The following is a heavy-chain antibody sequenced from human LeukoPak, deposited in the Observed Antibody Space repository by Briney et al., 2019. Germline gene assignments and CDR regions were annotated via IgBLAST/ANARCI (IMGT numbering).Heavy chain of an antibody. CDR1: GYTLTELS. CDR2: FDPEDGET. Sequence: ASVKVSCKVSGYTLTELSMHWVRQAPGKGLEWMGGFDPEDGETIYAQKFQGRVTMTEDTSTDTAYMELSSLRSEDTAVYYCATNRISSRWYEYWGQGTLVTVSS. J-gene: IGHJ4*02. V-gene: IGHV1-24*01. D-gene: IGHD6-13*01. CDR3: ATNRISSRWYEY.